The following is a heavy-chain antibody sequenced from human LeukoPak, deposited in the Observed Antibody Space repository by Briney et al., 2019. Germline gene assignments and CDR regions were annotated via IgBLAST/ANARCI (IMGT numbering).Heavy chain of an antibody. D-gene: IGHD3-9*01. CDR1: GGSISSYY. CDR2: IYYSGST. V-gene: IGHV4-39*07. J-gene: IGHJ3*02. CDR3: ARRYYDILTGYYGAFDI. Sequence: NPSETLSLTCTVSGGSISSYYWGWIRQPPGKGLEWIGSIYYSGSTYYNPSLKSRVTISVDTSKNQFSLKLSSVTAADTAVYYCARRYYDILTGYYGAFDIWGQGTMVTVSS.